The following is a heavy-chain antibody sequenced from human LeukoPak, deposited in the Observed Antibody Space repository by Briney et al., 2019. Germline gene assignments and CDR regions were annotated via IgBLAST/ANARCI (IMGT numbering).Heavy chain of an antibody. Sequence: PGGSLRLSCAASGFTLSGTAMHWVRQASGKGLEWVARIRSKANNYAIAYAASVTGRFTISRDDSKTTAFLQMNSLKTEDTAVYYCTAYDYDSSGHLTGRAYWGQGSLVTVSS. CDR1: GFTLSGTA. D-gene: IGHD3-22*01. J-gene: IGHJ4*02. CDR2: IRSKANNYAI. CDR3: TAYDYDSSGHLTGRAY. V-gene: IGHV3-73*01.